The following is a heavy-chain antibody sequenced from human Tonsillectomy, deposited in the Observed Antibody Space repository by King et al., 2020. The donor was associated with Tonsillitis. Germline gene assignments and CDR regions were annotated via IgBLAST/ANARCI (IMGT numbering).Heavy chain of an antibody. V-gene: IGHV3-33*05. D-gene: IGHD3-22*01. J-gene: IGHJ6*02. Sequence: QLVQSGGGVVQPGRSLRLSCAASGFSFINYDIHWVRQAPGKGLEWVAVISYDGSDKYYADSVKGRFTISRDNSKTSLYLQINSLRAEDTAVYYCARNYYDSGGYSNGMDVWGQGTTVTVSS. CDR1: GFSFINYD. CDR2: ISYDGSDK. CDR3: ARNYYDSGGYSNGMDV.